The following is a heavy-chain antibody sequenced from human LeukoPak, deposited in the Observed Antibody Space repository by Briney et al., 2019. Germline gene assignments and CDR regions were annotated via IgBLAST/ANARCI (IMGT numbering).Heavy chain of an antibody. CDR1: GFTFSTHG. CDR3: AKRADWRTYYYTTSLDY. Sequence: GGSLRLSCAASGFTFSTHGMHWVRQAPGKGLEWVAFIRDDGSDQYYADSVKGRFTISRDNSRNTVSLQMNSLRAEDTAIYYCAKRADWRTYYYTTSLDYWGQGALVTVSS. CDR2: IRDDGSDQ. D-gene: IGHD3/OR15-3a*01. V-gene: IGHV3-30*02. J-gene: IGHJ4*02.